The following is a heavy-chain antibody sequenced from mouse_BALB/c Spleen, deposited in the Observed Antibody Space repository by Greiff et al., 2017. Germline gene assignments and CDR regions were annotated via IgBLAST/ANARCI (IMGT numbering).Heavy chain of an antibody. J-gene: IGHJ3*01. Sequence: QVQLKESGPGLVAPSQSLSITCTVSGFSLTSYGVSWVRQPPGKGLEWLGVIWAGGSTNYNSALMSRLSISKDNSKSQVFLKMNSLQTDDTAMYYCARDQDGTFAYWGQGTLVTVSA. CDR1: GFSLTSYG. V-gene: IGHV2-9*02. D-gene: IGHD2-1*01. CDR3: ARDQDGTFAY. CDR2: IWAGGST.